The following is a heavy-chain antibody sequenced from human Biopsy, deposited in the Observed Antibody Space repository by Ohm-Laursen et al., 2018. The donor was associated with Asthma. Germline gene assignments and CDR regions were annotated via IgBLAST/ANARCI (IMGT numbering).Heavy chain of an antibody. CDR1: GYSLTDLS. CDR2: HDHEEGGT. V-gene: IGHV1-24*01. D-gene: IGHD4-17*01. Sequence: VSSVKVSCKISGYSLTDLSMHWVRQAPGQGLECMGGHDHEEGGTVNARRFQGRVTMTEDTSTDTAYMELSSLSSDDTAVYYCASDFPKDYVRYNFQFWGQGTLVTVSS. CDR3: ASDFPKDYVRYNFQF. J-gene: IGHJ4*02.